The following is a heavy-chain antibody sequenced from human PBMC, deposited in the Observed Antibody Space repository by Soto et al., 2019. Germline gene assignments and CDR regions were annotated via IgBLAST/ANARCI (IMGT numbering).Heavy chain of an antibody. Sequence: SETLSLTCIVSDGSISSYYWNWIRQPAGKRLEWIGRIYSSGTTNYNPSLKSRVTMSVDASKNQFSLKLSSVTAADTAVYYCARDFGTASYFDPWGQGILVTVSS. D-gene: IGHD5-18*01. V-gene: IGHV4-4*07. CDR3: ARDFGTASYFDP. J-gene: IGHJ5*02. CDR1: DGSISSYY. CDR2: IYSSGTT.